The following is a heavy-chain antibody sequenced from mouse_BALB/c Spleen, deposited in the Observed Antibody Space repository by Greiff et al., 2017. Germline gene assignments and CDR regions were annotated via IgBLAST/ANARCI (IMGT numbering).Heavy chain of an antibody. CDR2: ISYSGST. CDR3: ARLYGDYYLDY. V-gene: IGHV3-8*02. D-gene: IGHD2-13*01. Sequence: VHLVESGPSLVKPSQSLSLTCSVTGDSITSGYWYWIRKFPGNKLVYMGYISYSGSTYYTPSLKSRISIPRDTSKNQYYLQLNSVTTEDTATYYCARLYGDYYLDYWGQGTTLTVSS. J-gene: IGHJ2*01. CDR1: GDSITSGY.